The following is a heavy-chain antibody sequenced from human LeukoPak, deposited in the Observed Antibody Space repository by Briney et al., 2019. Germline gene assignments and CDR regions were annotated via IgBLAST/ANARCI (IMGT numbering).Heavy chain of an antibody. CDR2: ISLAGQT. Sequence: SETLSLTCGVSGGSISGTNWWSWVRPPPGQGLEWIGEISLAGQTNYNPSLNGRVTMSLDKSSNKLSLHLTTVTAADTAAYFCSRESGPFCPFGYWGQGTLVIVSS. D-gene: IGHD1-26*01. J-gene: IGHJ4*02. V-gene: IGHV4/OR15-8*02. CDR3: SRESGPFCPFGY. CDR1: GGSISGTNW.